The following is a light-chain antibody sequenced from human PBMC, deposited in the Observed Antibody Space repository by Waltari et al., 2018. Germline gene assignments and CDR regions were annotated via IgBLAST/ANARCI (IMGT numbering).Light chain of an antibody. Sequence: QSALTQPASVSGSPGQSITISCTGTSSDVGAFNYVSWYQQHPGKAPKLIIYDVTKRPSGVSIRFSASKFGNMASRTISGLQADDEADYYCSSYSSSSALRVFGGGTKLTVL. CDR3: SSYSSSSALRV. J-gene: IGLJ3*02. CDR2: DVT. V-gene: IGLV2-14*03. CDR1: SSDVGAFNY.